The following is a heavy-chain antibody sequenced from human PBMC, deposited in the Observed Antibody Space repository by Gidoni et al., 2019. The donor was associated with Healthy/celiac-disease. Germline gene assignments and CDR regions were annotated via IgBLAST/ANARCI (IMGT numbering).Heavy chain of an antibody. J-gene: IGHJ5*02. D-gene: IGHD5-18*01. CDR1: GGSFSGYY. CDR2: INHSGST. CDR3: ARGYTARHWFDP. V-gene: IGHV4-34*01. Sequence: QVQLQQWGAGLLKPSETLSLTCAVYGGSFSGYYWSWIRQPPGKGLEWIGEINHSGSTNYNPSLKSRVTISVDTSKNQFSLKLSSVTAADTAVYYCARGYTARHWFDPWGQGTLVTVSS.